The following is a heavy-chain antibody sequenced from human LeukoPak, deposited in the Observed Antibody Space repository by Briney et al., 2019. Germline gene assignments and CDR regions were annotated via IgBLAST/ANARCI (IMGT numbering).Heavy chain of an antibody. Sequence: SETLSLTCTVPGGSISSYYWSWVRQPPAKGLGWVGYIYYSESTNYNPSLKSRVTISVDMSKNQYSLKLSSVPAADTAVYYCARTTEGGYTYDYFYYYYMDVWGKGTTVTISS. V-gene: IGHV4-59*01. CDR1: GGSISSYY. J-gene: IGHJ6*03. CDR3: ARTTEGGYTYDYFYYYYMDV. CDR2: IYYSEST. D-gene: IGHD5-18*01.